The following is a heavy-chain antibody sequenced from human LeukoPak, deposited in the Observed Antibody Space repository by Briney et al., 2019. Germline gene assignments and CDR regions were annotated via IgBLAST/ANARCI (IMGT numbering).Heavy chain of an antibody. V-gene: IGHV3-48*02. CDR1: GFTFSSYA. CDR3: ARDFSGSHDY. CDR2: ISSGSSHI. Sequence: GGSLRLSCVASGFTFSSYAMSWVRQAPGKGLEWLSYISSGSSHIYYADSVKGRFSISRDNARNSLFLQMNSLRDEDTAVYYCARDFSGSHDYWGQGTLVTVSS. D-gene: IGHD1-26*01. J-gene: IGHJ4*02.